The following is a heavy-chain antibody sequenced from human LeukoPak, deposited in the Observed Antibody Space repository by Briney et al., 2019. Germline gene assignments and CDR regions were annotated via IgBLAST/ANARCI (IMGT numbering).Heavy chain of an antibody. J-gene: IGHJ6*03. V-gene: IGHV1-69*13. Sequence: ASVKVSCKASGGTFSSYAISWVRQAPGQGLEWMGGIIPIFGTANYAQKFQGRVTITADESTSTAYMELSSLRSEDTAVYYCARNPGDIVVVPAAILSYYYYYMDVWGKGTTVTVSS. CDR1: GGTFSSYA. CDR3: ARNPGDIVVVPAAILSYYYYYMDV. CDR2: IIPIFGTA. D-gene: IGHD2-2*02.